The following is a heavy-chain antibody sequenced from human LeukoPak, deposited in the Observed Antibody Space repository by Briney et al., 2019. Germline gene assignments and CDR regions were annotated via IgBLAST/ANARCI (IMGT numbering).Heavy chain of an antibody. D-gene: IGHD5-12*01. CDR2: ISGSGGST. J-gene: IGHJ2*01. CDR3: AKAYSGYDADWYFDL. Sequence: PGGSLRLSCAASGFTFSSYAMSWVRQAPGKGLAWVSAISGSGGSTYYADSVKGRFTISRGNSKNTLYLQMNSLRAEDTAVYYCAKAYSGYDADWYFDLWGRGTLVTVSS. V-gene: IGHV3-23*01. CDR1: GFTFSSYA.